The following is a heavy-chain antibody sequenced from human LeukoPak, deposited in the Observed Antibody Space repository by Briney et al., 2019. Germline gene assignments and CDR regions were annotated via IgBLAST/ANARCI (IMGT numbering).Heavy chain of an antibody. V-gene: IGHV4-39*01. CDR2: IYYSGST. CDR3: ARGVSFDY. CDR1: GGSIRSSSYY. D-gene: IGHD5/OR15-5a*01. J-gene: IGHJ4*02. Sequence: PSETLLLTCSVPGGSIRSSSYYWGWFRQPPGKGMERLESIYYSGSTYYNPYLNSRLTNSVDPCKNRSSLELSCLTAPATAVYFCARGVSFDYWGQGTLVTVSS.